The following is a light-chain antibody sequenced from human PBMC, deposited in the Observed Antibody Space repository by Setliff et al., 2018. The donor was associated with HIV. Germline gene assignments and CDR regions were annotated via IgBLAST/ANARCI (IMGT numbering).Light chain of an antibody. V-gene: IGLV2-14*03. Sequence: QSALAQPASVSGSPGQSVTISCTGTSSDVGGYNYVSWYQHHPGKAPKLMIYDGNKRLSGVSTRFSGSKSGNTASLTISGLQAEDEADYYCSSYTSKSTRFGGGTKVTVL. CDR1: SSDVGGYNY. CDR2: DGN. CDR3: SSYTSKSTR. J-gene: IGLJ3*02.